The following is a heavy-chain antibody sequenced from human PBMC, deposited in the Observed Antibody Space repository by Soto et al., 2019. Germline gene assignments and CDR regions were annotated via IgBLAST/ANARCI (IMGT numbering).Heavy chain of an antibody. V-gene: IGHV1-69*13. CDR1: GGTFSSYA. Sequence: GASVKVSCKASGGTFSSYAISWVRQAPGQGLEWMGGIIPIFGTANYAQKFQGRVTITADESASTAYMELSSLRSEDTAVYYCARRQFPYYYYGMDVWGQGTTVTVS. CDR3: ARRQFPYYYYGMDV. CDR2: IIPIFGTA. J-gene: IGHJ6*02.